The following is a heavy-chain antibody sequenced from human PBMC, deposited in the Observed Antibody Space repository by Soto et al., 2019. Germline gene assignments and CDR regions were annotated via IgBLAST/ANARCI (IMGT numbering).Heavy chain of an antibody. CDR2: IYFSGST. Sequence: SETLSLTCTVSGGSISSSSYYWGWIRQPPGKGLEWIGSIYFSGSTYYNPALKSQVTISVDTYKTQFSLKLSSVTTAATAVYYCARTLDIKSIAVIVGWGQGTLVTVSS. CDR1: GGSISSSSYY. V-gene: IGHV4-39*01. J-gene: IGHJ4*02. D-gene: IGHD6-19*01. CDR3: ARTLDIKSIAVIVG.